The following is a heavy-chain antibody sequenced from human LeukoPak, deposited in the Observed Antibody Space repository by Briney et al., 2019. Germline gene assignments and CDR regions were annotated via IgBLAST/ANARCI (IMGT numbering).Heavy chain of an antibody. CDR1: GGSISSYY. D-gene: IGHD2-15*01. Sequence: PSETLSLTCTVSGGSISSYYWSWIRQPPGKGLGWIGYIYYSGSTNYNPSLKSRVTISVDTSKNQFSLKLSSVTAADTAVYYCARGHNYCSGGSCYAPDDAFDIWGQGTMVTVSS. CDR2: IYYSGST. V-gene: IGHV4-59*01. J-gene: IGHJ3*02. CDR3: ARGHNYCSGGSCYAPDDAFDI.